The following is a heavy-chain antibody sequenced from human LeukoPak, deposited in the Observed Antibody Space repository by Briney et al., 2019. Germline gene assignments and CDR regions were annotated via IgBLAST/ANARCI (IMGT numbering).Heavy chain of an antibody. Sequence: ASVKVSCKASGYTFTGYYMHWVRQAPGQGPEWMGWINPNSGGANYAQKFQGWVTMTRDTSISTAYMELSRLRSDDTAVYYCAREIGCSSTSCYAAFDYWGQGTLVTVSS. V-gene: IGHV1-2*04. J-gene: IGHJ4*02. CDR2: INPNSGGA. CDR1: GYTFTGYY. CDR3: AREIGCSSTSCYAAFDY. D-gene: IGHD2-2*01.